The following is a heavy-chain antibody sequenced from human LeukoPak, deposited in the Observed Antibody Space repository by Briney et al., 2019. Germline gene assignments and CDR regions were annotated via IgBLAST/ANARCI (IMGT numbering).Heavy chain of an antibody. V-gene: IGHV3-20*04. CDR3: ARDHGAVAANNWFDP. J-gene: IGHJ5*02. CDR1: GFTFDDYG. D-gene: IGHD6-19*01. Sequence: GGTLRLSCAASGFTFDDYGMSWVRQAPGKGLEWVSGINWNGGSTGYADSVKGRFTISRDNAKNSLYLQMNSLRAEDTALYYCARDHGAVAANNWFDPWGQGTLVTVSS. CDR2: INWNGGST.